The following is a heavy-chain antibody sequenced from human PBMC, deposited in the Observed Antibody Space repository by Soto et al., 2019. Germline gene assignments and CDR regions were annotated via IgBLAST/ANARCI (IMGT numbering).Heavy chain of an antibody. D-gene: IGHD6-13*01. V-gene: IGHV1-69*06. CDR3: XXXGRAAVNPYYYYGXXV. CDR2: IIPIFGTA. J-gene: IGHJ6*02. CDR1: GGTFSSYA. Sequence: QVQLVQSGAEVKKPGSSVKVSCKASGGTFSSYAISWVRQAPGQGLEWMGGIIPIFGTANYAQKFQGRVTITADKSTSTAYMELSSLRSEDTAVYYXXXXGRAAVNPYYYYGXXVWGQGTTVTXSS.